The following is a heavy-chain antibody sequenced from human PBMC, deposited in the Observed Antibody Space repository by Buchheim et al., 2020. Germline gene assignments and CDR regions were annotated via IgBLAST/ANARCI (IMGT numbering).Heavy chain of an antibody. CDR1: GFTFSSYG. V-gene: IGHV3-30*03. D-gene: IGHD6-6*01. Sequence: QVQLVESGGGVVQPGRSLRLSCAASGFTFSSYGMHWVRQAPGKGLEWVAVISYDGSNKYYADSVKGRFTISRDNSKNTLYLQMNSLRAEDTAVYYCAMCSSGAFDIWGQGT. CDR3: AMCSSGAFDI. J-gene: IGHJ3*02. CDR2: ISYDGSNK.